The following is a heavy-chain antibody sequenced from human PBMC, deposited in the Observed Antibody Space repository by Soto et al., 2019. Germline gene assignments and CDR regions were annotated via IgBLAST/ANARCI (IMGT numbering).Heavy chain of an antibody. CDR1: GGSICRYY. J-gene: IGHJ4*02. V-gene: IGHV4-59*08. CDR3: ARHVVPAANYFAY. D-gene: IGHD2-2*01. Sequence: SETLSLTCTVSGGSICRYYWRWIRQSPGKGLEWIGYIYYSGSTNYNPSLKSRVTISVDTSKNQFSLKLSSVTVADTAVYYCARHVVPAANYFAYWGQGTLVTVS. CDR2: IYYSGST.